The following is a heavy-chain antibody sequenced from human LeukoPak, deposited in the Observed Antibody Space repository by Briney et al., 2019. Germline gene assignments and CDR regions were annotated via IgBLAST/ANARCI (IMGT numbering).Heavy chain of an antibody. V-gene: IGHV3-21*01. CDR1: GFTFSSYS. CDR2: ITSSSTYI. Sequence: PGGSLRLSCAASGFTFSSYSMNWVRQAPGKGLEWVSSITSSSTYIYYAESVKGRFTISRDNAKNSLYLQMNSLRAEDTAVYYCARVHSGLFGYWGQGTLVTVSS. CDR3: ARVHSGLFGY. J-gene: IGHJ4*02. D-gene: IGHD5-12*01.